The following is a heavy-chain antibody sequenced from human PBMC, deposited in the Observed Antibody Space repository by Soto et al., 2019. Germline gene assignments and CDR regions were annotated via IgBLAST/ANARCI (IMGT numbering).Heavy chain of an antibody. J-gene: IGHJ4*02. D-gene: IGHD1-7*01. Sequence: GESLKISCKGSGYSFTSYWIGWVRQMPGKGLEWMGIIYPGDSDTRYSPSFQGQVTISADKSISTAYLQWSSLKASDTAMYYCARHDALTGTTPKLDYWGQGTLVTVSS. CDR3: ARHDALTGTTPKLDY. CDR1: GYSFTSYW. V-gene: IGHV5-51*01. CDR2: IYPGDSDT.